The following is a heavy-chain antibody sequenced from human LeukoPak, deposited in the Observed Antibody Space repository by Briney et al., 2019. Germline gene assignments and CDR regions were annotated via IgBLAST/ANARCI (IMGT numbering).Heavy chain of an antibody. CDR1: GFTFSSYG. V-gene: IGHV3-30*18. CDR3: AKDSLYCSSTSCYARGKKYYYYGMDV. D-gene: IGHD2-2*01. Sequence: GRSLRLSCAASGFTFSSYGMHWVRQAPGKGLEWVAVISYDGSNKYYADSVKGRFTISRDNSKNTLYLQMNSLRADDTAVYYCAKDSLYCSSTSCYARGKKYYYYGMDVWGKGTTVTVSS. J-gene: IGHJ6*04. CDR2: ISYDGSNK.